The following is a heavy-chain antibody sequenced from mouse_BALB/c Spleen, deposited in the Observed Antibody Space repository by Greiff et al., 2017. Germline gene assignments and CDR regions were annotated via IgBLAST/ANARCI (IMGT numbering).Heavy chain of an antibody. Sequence: EVKVVESGAELVKPGASVKLSCTASGFNIKDTYMHWVKQRPEQGLEWIGRIDPANGNTKYDPKFQGKATITADTSSNTAYLQLSSLTSEDTAVYYCAGTTRYAMDYWGQGTSVTVSS. D-gene: IGHD1-1*01. CDR1: GFNIKDTY. CDR2: IDPANGNT. J-gene: IGHJ4*01. CDR3: AGTTRYAMDY. V-gene: IGHV14-3*02.